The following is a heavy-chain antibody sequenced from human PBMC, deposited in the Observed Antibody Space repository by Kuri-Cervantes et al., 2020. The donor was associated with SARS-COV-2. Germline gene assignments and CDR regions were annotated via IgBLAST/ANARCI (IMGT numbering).Heavy chain of an antibody. D-gene: IGHD3-3*01. CDR1: GESFSGYY. V-gene: IGHV4-34*01. CDR3: ARVERDFWSGYWIFDY. J-gene: IGHJ4*02. Sequence: SETLSLTFAFYGESFSGYYWNWIRQSPGKGLEWIGEVNHRGSTNYNPSLKSRVTISVDTSKSQFSLKLSSVTAADTAVYYCARVERDFWSGYWIFDYWGQGTLVTVSS. CDR2: VNHRGST.